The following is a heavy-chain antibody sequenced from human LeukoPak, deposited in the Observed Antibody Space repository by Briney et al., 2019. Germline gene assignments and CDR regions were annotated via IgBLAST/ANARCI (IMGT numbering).Heavy chain of an antibody. CDR1: GGSISSSSYY. J-gene: IGHJ4*02. Sequence: PSETLSLTCTVSGGSISSSSYYWGWIRQPPGKGLEWIGSIYYSGSTYYNPSLKSRATISVDTSKKQFSLNLTSVTAADTAVYYCARGEDGTGDYRPTYFDSWGQGTLVTVSS. CDR3: ARGEDGTGDYRPTYFDS. CDR2: IYYSGST. D-gene: IGHD4-17*01. V-gene: IGHV4-39*07.